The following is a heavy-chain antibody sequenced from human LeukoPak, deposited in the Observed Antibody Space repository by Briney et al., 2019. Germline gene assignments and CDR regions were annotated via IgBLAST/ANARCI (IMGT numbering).Heavy chain of an antibody. V-gene: IGHV3-11*01. CDR2: ISSSGSTI. Sequence: GGSLRLSCVASGFNFSDYYMSWIRQAPGKGLEWVSYISSSGSTIYYADSVKGRFTISRDNAKNSLYLQMNSLRAEDTAVYYCARGLRGYSYGETPDAFDIWGQGTMVTVSS. CDR1: GFNFSDYY. CDR3: ARGLRGYSYGETPDAFDI. J-gene: IGHJ3*02. D-gene: IGHD5-18*01.